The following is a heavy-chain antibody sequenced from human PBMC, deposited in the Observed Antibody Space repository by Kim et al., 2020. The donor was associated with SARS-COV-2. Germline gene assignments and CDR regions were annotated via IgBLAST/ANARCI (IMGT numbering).Heavy chain of an antibody. CDR3: ATPLSTVRPVGDY. D-gene: IGHD4-17*01. CDR1: GFTFSSYS. Sequence: GGSLRLSCAASGFTFSSYSMNWVRQAPGKGLEWVSSISSSSSYIYYADSVKGRFTISRDNAKNSLYLQMNSLRAEDTAVYYCATPLSTVRPVGDYWGQGTLVTVSS. J-gene: IGHJ4*02. V-gene: IGHV3-21*01. CDR2: ISSSSSYI.